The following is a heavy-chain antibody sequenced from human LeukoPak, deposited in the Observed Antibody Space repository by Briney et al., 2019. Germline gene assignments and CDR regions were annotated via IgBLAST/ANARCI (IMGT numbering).Heavy chain of an antibody. CDR1: GYTLTELS. J-gene: IGHJ4*02. CDR2: FDPEDGET. CDR3: ATEDGGSYYERSLRLDY. D-gene: IGHD1-26*01. Sequence: ASVKVSCKVSGYTLTELSMHWVRQAPGKGLEWMGGFDPEDGETIYAQKFQGRVTMTEDTSTDTAYMELSSLRSEDTAVHYCATEDGGSYYERSLRLDYWGQGTLVTVSS. V-gene: IGHV1-24*01.